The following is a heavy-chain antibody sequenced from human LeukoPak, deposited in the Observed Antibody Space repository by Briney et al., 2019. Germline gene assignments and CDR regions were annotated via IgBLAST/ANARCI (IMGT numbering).Heavy chain of an antibody. CDR3: ARVPLWRGAFAI. D-gene: IGHD2-21*01. J-gene: IGHJ3*02. V-gene: IGHV4-34*01. CDR2: INHSGST. Sequence: SETLSLTCAVYGGSFSGYYWSWIRQPPGKGLEWIGEINHSGSTNYNPSLKSRVTISVDASKNQFSLKLSSVTAADTAVYYCARVPLWRGAFAIWGQGTMVTVSS. CDR1: GGSFSGYY.